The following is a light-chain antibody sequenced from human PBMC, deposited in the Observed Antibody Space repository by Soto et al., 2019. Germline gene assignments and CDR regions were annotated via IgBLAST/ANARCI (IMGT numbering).Light chain of an antibody. CDR1: QSVRSSH. J-gene: IGKJ4*01. CDR2: GAS. CDR3: QQYSTSPLT. Sequence: EVVLTQSPGTLSLSPGGRATLSCSASQSVRSSHLAWYQQKPGQAPRLLLYGASTRATGIPDRFSGSGSGTDFTLTISRLEPEDVAVCYCQQYSTSPLTFGGGTKVDIK. V-gene: IGKV3-20*01.